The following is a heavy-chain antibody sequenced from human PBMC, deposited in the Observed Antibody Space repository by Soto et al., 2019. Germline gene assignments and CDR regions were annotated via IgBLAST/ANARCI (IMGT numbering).Heavy chain of an antibody. CDR1: GFTFSSYA. D-gene: IGHD3-10*01. Sequence: PGGSLRLSCAASGFTFSSYAMSWVRQAPGKGLEWVSAISGSGGSTYYADSVKGRFTISRDNSKNTLYLQMNSLRAEDTAVYYCAKDLSPLLWFGELLQFSAFDYWGQGTLVTVSS. V-gene: IGHV3-23*01. CDR2: ISGSGGST. CDR3: AKDLSPLLWFGELLQFSAFDY. J-gene: IGHJ4*02.